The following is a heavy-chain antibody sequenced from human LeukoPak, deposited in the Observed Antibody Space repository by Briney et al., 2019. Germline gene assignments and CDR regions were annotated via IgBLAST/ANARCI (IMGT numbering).Heavy chain of an antibody. CDR2: VYADGRS. Sequence: KPSETLSLTCTVSGGSVSNYYWSWIRQPAGEGLEWIGRVYADGRSNYNPSLRSRVAMSVDTSKSQFSLRLSSVTAADTAVYYCARMYSGTYGGIDYWGQGTLVTVSS. CDR3: ARMYSGTYGGIDY. D-gene: IGHD1-26*01. CDR1: GGSVSNYY. J-gene: IGHJ4*02. V-gene: IGHV4-4*07.